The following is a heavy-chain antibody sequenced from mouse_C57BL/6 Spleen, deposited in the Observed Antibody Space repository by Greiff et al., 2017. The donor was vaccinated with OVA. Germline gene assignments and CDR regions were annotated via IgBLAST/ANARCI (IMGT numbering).Heavy chain of an antibody. D-gene: IGHD1-1*02. J-gene: IGHJ2*01. CDR3: ARGWDYFDY. CDR2: INPNNGGT. V-gene: IGHV1-22*01. CDR1: GYTFTDYN. Sequence: VQLQQSGPELVKPRASVKMSCKASGYTFTDYNMHWVKQSHGKSLEWIGYINPNNGGTSYNQKIKGKATLTVNKYSSTDYMELRSLTSEDSAVDYWARGWDYFDYWGQGTTLTVSS.